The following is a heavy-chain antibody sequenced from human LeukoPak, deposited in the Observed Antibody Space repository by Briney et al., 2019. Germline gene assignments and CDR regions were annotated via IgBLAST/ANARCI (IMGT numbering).Heavy chain of an antibody. CDR3: AKRLVGMAPFDY. Sequence: GGSLRLSCAASGFTFSSYGMHWARQAPGKGLEWVAFIRYDGSNKYYADSVKGRSTISRDNSKNTLYLQMISLRAEDTAVYYCAKRLVGMAPFDYWGQGTLVTVSS. D-gene: IGHD6-13*01. V-gene: IGHV3-30*02. CDR2: IRYDGSNK. J-gene: IGHJ4*02. CDR1: GFTFSSYG.